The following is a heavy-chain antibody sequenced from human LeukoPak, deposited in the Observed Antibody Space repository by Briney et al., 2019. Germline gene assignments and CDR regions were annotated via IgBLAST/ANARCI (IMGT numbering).Heavy chain of an antibody. CDR2: TYYRSKWYN. J-gene: IGHJ5*02. CDR1: GDSVSSNSAA. V-gene: IGHV6-1*01. Sequence: SQTLSLTCAISGDSVSSNSAAWNWIRQSPSRGLEWLGRTYYRSKWYNDYAVSVKSRMTIHPDTSKNQFSLQLNSVTPEDTAVYYCARAEYSSSSTSFGAWGQGTLVTVSS. CDR3: ARAEYSSSSTSFGA. D-gene: IGHD6-6*01.